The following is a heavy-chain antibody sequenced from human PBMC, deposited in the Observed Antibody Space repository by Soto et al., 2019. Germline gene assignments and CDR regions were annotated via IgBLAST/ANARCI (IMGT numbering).Heavy chain of an antibody. J-gene: IGHJ4*02. Sequence: SETLSLTCAVYGGSFSGYYWSWIRQPPGKGLEWIGEINHSGSTNYNPSLKSRVTISVDTSKNQFSLKLSSVTAADTAVYYCAREDIVVVPAAVIWGQGTLVTVSS. V-gene: IGHV4-34*01. CDR2: INHSGST. CDR1: GGSFSGYY. CDR3: AREDIVVVPAAVI. D-gene: IGHD2-2*01.